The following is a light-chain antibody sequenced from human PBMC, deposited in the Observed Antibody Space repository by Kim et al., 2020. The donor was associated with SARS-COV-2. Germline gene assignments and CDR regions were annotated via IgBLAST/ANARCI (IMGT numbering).Light chain of an antibody. CDR3: QQYRSSPLT. CDR1: QSVTSNY. V-gene: IGKV3-20*01. J-gene: IGKJ4*01. Sequence: EIVLTQSPGTLSLSPGERATLSCRASQSVTSNYLAWYQQKPGQAPRLLIYGASSRATGIPDRFSGSGSGTDFTLPISRLAPEDFAVYYCQQYRSSPLTFGGGNKVEIK. CDR2: GAS.